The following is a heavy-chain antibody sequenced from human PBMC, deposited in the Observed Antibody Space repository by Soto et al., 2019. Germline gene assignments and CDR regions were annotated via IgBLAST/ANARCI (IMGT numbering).Heavy chain of an antibody. D-gene: IGHD2-15*01. CDR1: GDSISNNNFY. CDR3: ARTGYCSGGSCYSFVAGEASQHYYSYYMDV. Sequence: SETLSLTCTVSGDSISNNNFYWGWIRQPPGKGLEWIGSIYYSGSTYYNPSLKSRVTISVDTSNNQLSLKLSSVTAADTAVYYCARTGYCSGGSCYSFVAGEASQHYYSYYMDVWGKGTTVNVAS. CDR2: IYYSGST. J-gene: IGHJ6*03. V-gene: IGHV4-39*07.